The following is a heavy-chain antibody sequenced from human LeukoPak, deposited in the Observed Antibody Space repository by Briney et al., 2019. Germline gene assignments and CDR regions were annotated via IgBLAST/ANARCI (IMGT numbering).Heavy chain of an antibody. Sequence: KPSETLSLTCTVSGGSISGYYWSWIRQPPGKGLEWIGYIYYSGNSNYNPSLKSRVTISADTSKNQFSLKLSSVTAADTAVYYCARDLGIAVAGIYFDYWGQGTLVTVSS. CDR1: GGSISGYY. V-gene: IGHV4-59*12. CDR3: ARDLGIAVAGIYFDY. CDR2: IYYSGNS. J-gene: IGHJ4*02. D-gene: IGHD6-19*01.